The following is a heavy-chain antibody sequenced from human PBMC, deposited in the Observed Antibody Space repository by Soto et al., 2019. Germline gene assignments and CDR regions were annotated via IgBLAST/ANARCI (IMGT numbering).Heavy chain of an antibody. V-gene: IGHV3-30*18. CDR3: AKDLAS. Sequence: GGSLRLSCAASGFTFSSYGMHWVRQAPGKGLEWVAVISYDGSNKYYADSVKGRFTISRDNSKNTLYLQMNSLRAEDTAVYYCAKDLASWGQGTLVTVSS. CDR1: GFTFSSYG. CDR2: ISYDGSNK. D-gene: IGHD5-12*01. J-gene: IGHJ5*02.